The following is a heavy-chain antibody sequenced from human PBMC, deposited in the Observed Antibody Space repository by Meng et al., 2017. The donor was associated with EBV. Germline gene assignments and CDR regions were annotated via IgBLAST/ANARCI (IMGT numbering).Heavy chain of an antibody. J-gene: IGHJ4*02. D-gene: IGHD6-19*01. CDR2: INPNSGGT. Sequence: VQLVQAGAEVKKPGASVKVSCKAAGYTFTGYYMHWVRQAPGQGLEWMGRINPNSGGTNYAQKFQGRVTMTRDTSISTAYMELSRLRSDDTAVYYCARVGIAVAGTGDYWGQGTLVTVSS. V-gene: IGHV1-2*06. CDR1: GYTFTGYY. CDR3: ARVGIAVAGTGDY.